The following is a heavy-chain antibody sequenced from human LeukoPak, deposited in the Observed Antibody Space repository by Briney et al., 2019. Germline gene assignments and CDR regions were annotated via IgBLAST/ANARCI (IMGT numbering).Heavy chain of an antibody. CDR3: ATGDRLPGDY. Sequence: NPGGSLRLSCAASGFTFRTYTMNWVRQAPGKGLEWVSSISGSTSFIYYADSVKGRFTISRDNAKNSLYLQMNSLRAEDTAVYYCATGDRLPGDYWGQGTLVTVSS. D-gene: IGHD3-16*01. CDR1: GFTFRTYT. V-gene: IGHV3-21*01. J-gene: IGHJ4*02. CDR2: ISGSTSFI.